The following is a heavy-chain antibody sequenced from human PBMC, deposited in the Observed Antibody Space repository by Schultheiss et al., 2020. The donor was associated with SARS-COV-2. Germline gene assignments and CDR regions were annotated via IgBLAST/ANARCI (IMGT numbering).Heavy chain of an antibody. CDR1: GFTFSSYA. CDR2: ISGSGGST. J-gene: IGHJ5*02. D-gene: IGHD6-13*01. Sequence: GGSLRLSCAASGFTFSSYAMSWVRQAPGKGLEWVSAISGSGGSTYYADSVKGRFTISRDNAKNTLYLQMNSLRAEDTAVYYCARAHIAAAGDMDWFDPWGQGTLVTVSS. CDR3: ARAHIAAAGDMDWFDP. V-gene: IGHV3-23*01.